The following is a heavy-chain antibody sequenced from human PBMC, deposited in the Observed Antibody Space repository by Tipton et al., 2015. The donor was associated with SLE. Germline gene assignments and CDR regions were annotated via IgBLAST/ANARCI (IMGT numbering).Heavy chain of an antibody. CDR2: IYYSGST. Sequence: TLSLTCTVSGGSISSSSYYWGWIRQPPGKGLEWIGYIYYSGSTNYNPSLKSRVTISVDTSKNQFSLKLSSVTAADTAVYYCARDGRYYDSSGLDYWGQGTLVTVSS. CDR3: ARDGRYYDSSGLDY. D-gene: IGHD3-22*01. V-gene: IGHV4-61*01. CDR1: GGSISSSSYY. J-gene: IGHJ4*02.